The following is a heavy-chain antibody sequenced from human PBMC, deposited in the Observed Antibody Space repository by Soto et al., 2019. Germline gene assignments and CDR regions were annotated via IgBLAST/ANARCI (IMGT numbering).Heavy chain of an antibody. J-gene: IGHJ4*02. V-gene: IGHV3-74*01. CDR1: GFTFSSYW. CDR2: IKGDEITT. D-gene: IGHD3-3*01. Sequence: EVQLVESGGGLVQPGGSLRLSCAASGFTFSSYWIHWVRQAPGEGLVWVSRIKGDEITTNYADSVKGRFTISRDNAKNTVLLQMTSLRAEDTAVYYCARGAFGAYYLDSWGQGTLVTVSS. CDR3: ARGAFGAYYLDS.